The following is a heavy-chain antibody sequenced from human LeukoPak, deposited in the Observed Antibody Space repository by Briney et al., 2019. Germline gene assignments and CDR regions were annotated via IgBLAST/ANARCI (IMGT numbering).Heavy chain of an antibody. CDR3: AKRAYSSSWFADYFDY. Sequence: PGGSLRLSCAASGFTFSTYSMNWVRQAPGRGLEWVAIISYDGSNKYYADSVKGRFTISRDNSKNTLYLQMNSLRAEDTAVYYCAKRAYSSSWFADYFDYWGRGTLVTVSS. CDR2: ISYDGSNK. J-gene: IGHJ4*02. CDR1: GFTFSTYS. V-gene: IGHV3-30*18. D-gene: IGHD6-13*01.